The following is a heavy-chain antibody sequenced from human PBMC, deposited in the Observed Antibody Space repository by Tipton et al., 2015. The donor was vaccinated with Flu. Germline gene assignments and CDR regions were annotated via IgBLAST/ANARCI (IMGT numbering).Heavy chain of an antibody. CDR1: GASVRSSRYY. Sequence: GLVKPSETLSLICTVSGASVRSSRYYWAWIRQPPGKGLECIGTIYDSGRIYYKPSLKSRVLMSLDTSKNHFSLRLNSASAADTATYYCAKVGDSSVSYGLDTWGPGTRVTVSS. D-gene: IGHD3-22*01. CDR3: AKVGDSSVSYGLDT. CDR2: IYDSGRI. V-gene: IGHV4-39*07. J-gene: IGHJ5*02.